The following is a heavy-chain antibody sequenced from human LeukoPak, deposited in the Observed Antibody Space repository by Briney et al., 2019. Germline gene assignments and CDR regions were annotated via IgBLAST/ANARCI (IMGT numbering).Heavy chain of an antibody. J-gene: IGHJ6*02. CDR1: GFTFSSYA. CDR2: IRSDSSTI. D-gene: IGHD3-9*01. CDR3: TLVGSYDTLTGFRFPPYFYGMDV. V-gene: IGHV3-48*04. Sequence: GGSLRLSCAASGFTFSSYAMSWVRQAPGKGLEWVSYIRSDSSTIYYADSVKGRFTISRDNANNSLYLQMNSLRAEDTAVYFCTLVGSYDTLTGFRFPPYFYGMDVWGQGTTVTVSS.